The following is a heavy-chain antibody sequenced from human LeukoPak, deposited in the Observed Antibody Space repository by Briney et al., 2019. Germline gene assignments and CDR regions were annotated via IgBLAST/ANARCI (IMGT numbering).Heavy chain of an antibody. CDR2: IYHSGST. J-gene: IGHJ4*02. CDR3: LAISSWCYFDY. V-gene: IGHV4-38-2*01. Sequence: SETLSLTCAVSGYSISRGYYWGWIRQPPGKGLEWIGSIYHSGSTYYNPSLKSRVTISVDTSKNQFSLKLSSVTAADTAVYYCLAISSWCYFDYWGQGTLVTVSS. CDR1: GYSISRGYY. D-gene: IGHD6-13*01.